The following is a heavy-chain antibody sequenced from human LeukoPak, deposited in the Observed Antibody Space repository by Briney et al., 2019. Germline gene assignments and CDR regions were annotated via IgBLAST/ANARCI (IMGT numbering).Heavy chain of an antibody. D-gene: IGHD3-9*01. CDR3: ARESGYYDKTFDY. CDR2: INPNSGGT. Sequence: ASVKVSCKASGYTFTGYYMHWVRQAPGQGLEWMGRINPNSGGTNYAQKFQGRVTMTRDTSISTAYMELSRLRSDDTAVYCCARESGYYDKTFDYWGQGTLVTVSS. J-gene: IGHJ4*02. V-gene: IGHV1-2*06. CDR1: GYTFTGYY.